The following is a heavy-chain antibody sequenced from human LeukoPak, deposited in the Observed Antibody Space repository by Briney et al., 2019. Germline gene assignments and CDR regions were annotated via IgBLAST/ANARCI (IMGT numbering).Heavy chain of an antibody. J-gene: IGHJ4*02. Sequence: GGSLRLSCAASGFTFNRYRMSWVRQAPGKGLEWVANIKQDGSEKYYVDSVKGRFTISRDNAKNSLYLQMNSLRVEDTAVYYCAGDWDYWGQGTLVTVSS. CDR3: AGDWDY. V-gene: IGHV3-7*01. CDR2: IKQDGSEK. CDR1: GFTFNRYR.